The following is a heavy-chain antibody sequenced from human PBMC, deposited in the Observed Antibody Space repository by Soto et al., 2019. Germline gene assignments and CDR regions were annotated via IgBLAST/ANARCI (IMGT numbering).Heavy chain of an antibody. J-gene: IGHJ4*02. Sequence: EVQLLQSGGGLVQPGGSLRLSCAASGFTFSSYAMSWVRQAPGKGLEWVSTISGTGGSTYYPDSVKGRFTISRDNSKNTVYLQMTGQRAEDAAVYYCAKEVTSGYYLFDYWGQGTLVTVSS. V-gene: IGHV3-23*01. D-gene: IGHD3-22*01. CDR1: GFTFSSYA. CDR2: ISGTGGST. CDR3: AKEVTSGYYLFDY.